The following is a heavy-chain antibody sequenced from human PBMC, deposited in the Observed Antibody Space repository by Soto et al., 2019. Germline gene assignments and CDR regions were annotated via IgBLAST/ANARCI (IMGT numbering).Heavy chain of an antibody. V-gene: IGHV1-69*06. CDR3: ARTDCTNGVCYTDWYFDL. CDR2: VIPIFGTA. Sequence: QVQLVQSGAEVKKPGSSVKVSCKASGGTFSSYAISWVRQAPGQGLEWMGGVIPIFGTANYAQKCQGRVTITADKSTSTAYMELSSLRSEDTAVYYCARTDCTNGVCYTDWYFDLWGRGTLVTVSS. CDR1: GGTFSSYA. D-gene: IGHD2-8*01. J-gene: IGHJ2*01.